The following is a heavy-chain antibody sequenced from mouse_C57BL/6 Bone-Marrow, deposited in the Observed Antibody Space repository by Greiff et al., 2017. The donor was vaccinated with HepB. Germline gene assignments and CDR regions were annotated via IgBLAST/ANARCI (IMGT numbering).Heavy chain of an antibody. CDR3: ASHGSSYDDWYFDV. CDR2: IYPGDGDT. J-gene: IGHJ1*03. CDR1: GYAFSSYW. V-gene: IGHV1-80*01. D-gene: IGHD1-1*01. Sequence: VKVVESGAELVKPGASVKISCKASGYAFSSYWMNWVKQRPGKGLEWIGQIYPGDGDTNYNGKFKGKATLTADKSSSTAYMQLSSLTSEDSAVYFCASHGSSYDDWYFDVWGTGTTVTVSS.